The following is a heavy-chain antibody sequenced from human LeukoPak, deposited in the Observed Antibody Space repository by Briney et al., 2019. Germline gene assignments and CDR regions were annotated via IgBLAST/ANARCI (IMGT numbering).Heavy chain of an antibody. CDR1: GDSISSYY. V-gene: IGHV4-59*01. J-gene: IGHJ4*02. D-gene: IGHD7-27*01. Sequence: SETLSLTCTVSGDSISSYYWNWIRQPPGKGLEWIGYIYYSGSTTYNPSLKSRVTISVDTSKNQFSLKLNSVTAADTAVYYCARDLSNWGFDSWGQGTLVTVSS. CDR3: ARDLSNWGFDS. CDR2: IYYSGST.